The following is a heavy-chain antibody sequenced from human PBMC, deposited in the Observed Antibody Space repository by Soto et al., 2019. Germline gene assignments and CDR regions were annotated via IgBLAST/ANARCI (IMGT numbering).Heavy chain of an antibody. Sequence: VQLVESGGGVVQPGRSLRLSCAASGFTFSSYGMHWVRQAPGKGLEWVAVISYDGSNKYYADSVKGRFTISGDNSKNTIYLQMTSLRAAGRAGYYCAKDSAVVMVGGVMYYWGQGPLVTVSS. V-gene: IGHV3-30*18. CDR1: GFTFSSYG. CDR2: ISYDGSNK. D-gene: IGHD3-10*01. J-gene: IGHJ4*02. CDR3: AKDSAVVMVGGVMYY.